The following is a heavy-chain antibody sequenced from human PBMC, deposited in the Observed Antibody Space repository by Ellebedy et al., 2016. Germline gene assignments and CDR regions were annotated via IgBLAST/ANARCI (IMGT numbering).Heavy chain of an antibody. J-gene: IGHJ4*02. CDR3: ARGSQILQRLDLFDY. CDR1: GHTLTELS. CDR2: FDPEDGKT. V-gene: IGHV1-24*01. D-gene: IGHD1-1*01. Sequence: ASVKVSXKVSGHTLTELSIHWVRQAPGKGLEWMGGFDPEDGKTIYAQKFQGRLTMTVDASTGTAYMELNSLRAEDTAVYYCARGSQILQRLDLFDYWGQGTLVTVSS.